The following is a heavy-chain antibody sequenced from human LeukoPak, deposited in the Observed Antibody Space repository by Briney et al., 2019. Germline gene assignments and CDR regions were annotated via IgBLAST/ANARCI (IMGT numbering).Heavy chain of an antibody. V-gene: IGHV1-2*02. D-gene: IGHD2-15*01. Sequence: ASVKVSCKASGYTFTGYYMHWVRQAPGQGLEWMGWINPNSGGTNYAQKFQGRVTMTRDTSISTAYMELSKLRSDDTAVYYCARGPLLYNWFDPWGQGTLVTVSS. CDR2: INPNSGGT. CDR1: GYTFTGYY. J-gene: IGHJ5*02. CDR3: ARGPLLYNWFDP.